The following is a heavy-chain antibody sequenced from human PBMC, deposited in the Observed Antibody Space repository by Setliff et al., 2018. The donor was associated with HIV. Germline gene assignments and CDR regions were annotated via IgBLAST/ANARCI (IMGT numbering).Heavy chain of an antibody. CDR3: ARCAPGPYGESVHYYYNMDV. D-gene: IGHD2-21*01. J-gene: IGHJ6*03. Sequence: ASVKVSCKASGYTFTSYGISWVRQAPGQGLEWMGWISAYNGNTNYAQKLQGRVTMTTDTSTSTAYMELRSLRSDDTAVYYCARCAPGPYGESVHYYYNMDVWGKGTTVTVSS. CDR1: GYTFTSYG. V-gene: IGHV1-18*01. CDR2: ISAYNGNT.